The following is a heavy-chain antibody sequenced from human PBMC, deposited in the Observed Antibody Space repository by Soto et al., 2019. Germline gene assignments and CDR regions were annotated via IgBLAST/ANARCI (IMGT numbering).Heavy chain of an antibody. Sequence: GGSLRLSCAASGFTFSSYSMNWVRQAPGKGLEWVSYISSSSSTIYYADSVKGRFTISRDNAKHSLYLQMNSLRDEDKGVYYCARGGFLDTAMASEHWGQGTLVTVSS. J-gene: IGHJ1*01. CDR3: ARGGFLDTAMASEH. CDR1: GFTFSSYS. V-gene: IGHV3-48*02. CDR2: ISSSSSTI. D-gene: IGHD5-18*01.